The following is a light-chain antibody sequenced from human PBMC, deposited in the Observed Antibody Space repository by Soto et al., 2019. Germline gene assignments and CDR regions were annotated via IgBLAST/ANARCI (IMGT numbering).Light chain of an antibody. J-gene: IGLJ3*02. Sequence: QSVLTQPPSASGTPGQRVTIACAGSSSNIGTNTVNWYQQFPRSAPKLLMYSSNQRPSGVPDRFSGSKSGTSASLAISGLQSEDEADYYCAAWDGSLNVVLFVEGTKLTVL. CDR1: SSNIGTNT. CDR3: AAWDGSLNVVL. CDR2: SSN. V-gene: IGLV1-44*01.